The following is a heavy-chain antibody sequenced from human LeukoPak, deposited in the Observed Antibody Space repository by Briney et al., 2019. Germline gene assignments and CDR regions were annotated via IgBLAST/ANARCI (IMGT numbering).Heavy chain of an antibody. CDR1: GFTFTSYA. V-gene: IGHV3-23*01. D-gene: IGHD2-21*02. CDR3: ARGLTQIPRLATGLGH. J-gene: IGHJ4*02. CDR2: LTGDGNT. Sequence: GGSLRLSCAASGFTFTSYAMSWVRQAPGKGLEWVSVLTGDGNTYYADSVKGRFTNSRDDSKNTLFLQMNSLRAEDTAVYYCARGLTQIPRLATGLGHWGQGTLVTVSS.